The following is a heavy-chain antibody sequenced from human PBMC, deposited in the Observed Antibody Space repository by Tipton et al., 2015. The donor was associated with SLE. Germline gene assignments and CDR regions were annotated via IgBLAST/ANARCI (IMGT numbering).Heavy chain of an antibody. J-gene: IGHJ2*01. V-gene: IGHV4-39*07. D-gene: IGHD3-3*01. CDR3: ARGVWSGSFFDL. CDR2: IYYSGST. Sequence: GLVKPSETLSLTCTVSGGSISSSSYYWGWIRQPPGKGLEWIGSIYYSGSTYYNPSLKSRVTISVDTSKNQFSLKLSSVTAADTAVYYCARGVWSGSFFDLWGRGTLVTVSS. CDR1: GGSISSSSYY.